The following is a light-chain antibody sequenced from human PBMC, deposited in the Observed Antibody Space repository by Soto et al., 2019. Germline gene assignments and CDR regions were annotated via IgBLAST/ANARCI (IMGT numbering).Light chain of an antibody. CDR1: QSVSSGS. CDR2: GAS. CDR3: QQCGSSTWP. J-gene: IGKJ1*01. V-gene: IGKV3-20*01. Sequence: LLTQSQGTLSLSPGERATLSCMASQSVSSGSLAWYQKTPGQAPRLLIYGASTRATGIPDRFSGSGSGTDFTLTISRRETEDFAVYYCQQCGSSTWPFGQGPKVEIK.